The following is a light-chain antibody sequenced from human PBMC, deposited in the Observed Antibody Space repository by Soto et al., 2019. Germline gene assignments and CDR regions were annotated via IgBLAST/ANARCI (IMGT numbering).Light chain of an antibody. Sequence: EVVLTQXPGTLSLSPGERATLSCRASQSVSNNYLAWYQQKPGQSPKLLIFGSSDRATGIPDRFSGSGSGTDFTLTISSLEPEDFAVYYCQQYGSSPPYTFGQGTKLEIK. CDR2: GSS. J-gene: IGKJ2*01. CDR1: QSVSNNY. CDR3: QQYGSSPPYT. V-gene: IGKV3-20*01.